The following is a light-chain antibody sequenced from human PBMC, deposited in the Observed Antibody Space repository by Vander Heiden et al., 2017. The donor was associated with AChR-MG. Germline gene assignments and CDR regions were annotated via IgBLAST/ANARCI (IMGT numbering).Light chain of an antibody. Sequence: PATLSLSPGERATLSCRASQSVSSYLAWYQQKPGQAPRLLIYDASNRATGFPARFSGSGSGTEFTLTISSLQPEDFAVYYCQQYNDWPLTFGQGTKVDIK. CDR1: QSVSSY. CDR3: QQYNDWPLT. V-gene: IGKV3-15*01. J-gene: IGKJ1*01. CDR2: DAS.